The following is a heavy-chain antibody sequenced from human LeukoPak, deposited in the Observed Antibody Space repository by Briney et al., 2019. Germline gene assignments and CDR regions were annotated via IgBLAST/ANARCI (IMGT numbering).Heavy chain of an antibody. CDR2: IYSGGTT. CDR3: ARDACSGGSCYATGWFDP. J-gene: IGHJ5*02. D-gene: IGHD2-15*01. CDR1: GFTVSSNY. Sequence: GGSLRLSCAASGFTVSSNYMSWVRQAPGKGLEWVSVIYSGGTTYYADSVKGRFTISRDNSKNTLYLQMNSLRAEDTAVYYCARDACSGGSCYATGWFDPWGLGTLVTVSS. V-gene: IGHV3-53*01.